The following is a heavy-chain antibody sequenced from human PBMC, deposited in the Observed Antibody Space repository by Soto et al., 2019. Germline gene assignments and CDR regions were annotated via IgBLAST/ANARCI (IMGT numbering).Heavy chain of an antibody. J-gene: IGHJ4*02. CDR1: GGSISSNGYF. V-gene: IGHV4-30-2*01. D-gene: IGHD3-16*02. CDR3: ARTVIGGFDY. Sequence: SETLSLTCAVSGGSISSNGYFWSWIRQPPGKGLEWIGFIYHTGTTNFNPSLQSRVTISLDRSANQFSLKLRSVTAADTAVYYCARTVIGGFDYWGQGTLVTVSS. CDR2: IYHTGTT.